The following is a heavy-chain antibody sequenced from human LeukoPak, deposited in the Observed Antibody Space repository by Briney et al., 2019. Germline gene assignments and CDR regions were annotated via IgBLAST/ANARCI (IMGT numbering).Heavy chain of an antibody. V-gene: IGHV3-23*01. Sequence: PGGSLRLSCEASGFTFSSYSMNWVRQAPGKGLEWVAAIRGSGGSTYYADSVKGRFTISRDNSKNTLYLQMNSLRADDTAVYYCARLSGAGFSYYYYMDVWGKGTTVTVSS. D-gene: IGHD3-10*01. CDR3: ARLSGAGFSYYYYMDV. CDR1: GFTFSSYS. J-gene: IGHJ6*03. CDR2: IRGSGGST.